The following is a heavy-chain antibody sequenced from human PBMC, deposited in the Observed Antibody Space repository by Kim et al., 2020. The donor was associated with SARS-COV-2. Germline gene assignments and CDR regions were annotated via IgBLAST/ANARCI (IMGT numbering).Heavy chain of an antibody. D-gene: IGHD6-19*01. CDR3: ARHQQGSGLIGDY. CDR2: IFYGGST. V-gene: IGHV4-59*08. J-gene: IGHJ4*02. Sequence: SETLSLTCSVSGGSISSYHWSWIRQPPGKRLEWIGYIFYGGSTNYNPSLKSRVAISADTSKKQISLKLTSVTAADTAIYYCARHQQGSGLIGDYWGQGALVTVSS. CDR1: GGSISSYH.